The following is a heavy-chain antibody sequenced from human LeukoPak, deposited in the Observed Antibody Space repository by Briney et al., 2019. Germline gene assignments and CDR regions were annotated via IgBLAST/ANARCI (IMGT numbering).Heavy chain of an antibody. CDR2: IYYSGST. CDR3: ARGITVARGDNWFDP. Sequence: SETLSLTCTVSGGSISSHYWSWIRQPPGKGLEWIGYIYYSGSTNYNPSLRSRVTISVDTSKNQFSLKLSSVTAADTAVYYCARGITVARGDNWFDPWGQGTLVTVSS. CDR1: GGSISSHY. J-gene: IGHJ5*02. D-gene: IGHD3-10*01. V-gene: IGHV4-59*11.